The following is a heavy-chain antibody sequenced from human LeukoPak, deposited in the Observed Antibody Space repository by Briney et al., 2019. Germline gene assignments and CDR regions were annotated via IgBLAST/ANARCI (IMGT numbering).Heavy chain of an antibody. CDR3: AREGDYYCSGGICYDY. V-gene: IGHV3-7*01. J-gene: IGHJ4*02. Sequence: GGSLRLSCAASGFTFSSYWMSWVRQAPGKGLEWVANIKEDGSEKYYVDSVKGRFTISRDNAKNSVYLQMNSLRAEDTAVYYCAREGDYYCSGGICYDYWGQGTLVTVSS. CDR1: GFTFSSYW. D-gene: IGHD2-15*01. CDR2: IKEDGSEK.